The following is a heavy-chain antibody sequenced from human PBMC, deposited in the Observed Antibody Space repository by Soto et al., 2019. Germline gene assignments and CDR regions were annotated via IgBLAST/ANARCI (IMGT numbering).Heavy chain of an antibody. Sequence: GSLGLSCAASGLFFSDYYLSGIRQAAGKALECVAYISGTGDTKYYADSVTGRFTISRDNPKNSLYLQMNSLRPEDAAVYYCAIGGGQIYYKGLDVWGQGTTVTVSS. V-gene: IGHV3-11*01. CDR1: GLFFSDYY. CDR3: AIGGGQIYYKGLDV. D-gene: IGHD3-10*01. J-gene: IGHJ6*02. CDR2: ISGTGDTK.